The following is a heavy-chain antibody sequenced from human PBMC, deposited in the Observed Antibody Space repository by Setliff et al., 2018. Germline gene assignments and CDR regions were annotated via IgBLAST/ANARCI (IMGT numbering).Heavy chain of an antibody. V-gene: IGHV3-7*01. Sequence: GGSLRLSCAASGFTFSSYWMSWVRQAPGKGLEWVANIKQDGSEKYYVDSVKGRFTISRDNAKNSLYLQMNSLRAEDTAVYYCARDHAYGSRFYYYYYNMDVWGQGTMVTVSS. CDR1: GFTFSSYW. CDR3: ARDHAYGSRFYYYYYNMDV. D-gene: IGHD3-10*01. CDR2: IKQDGSEK. J-gene: IGHJ6*02.